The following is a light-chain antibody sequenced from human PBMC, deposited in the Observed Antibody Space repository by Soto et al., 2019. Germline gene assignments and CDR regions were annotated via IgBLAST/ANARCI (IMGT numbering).Light chain of an antibody. V-gene: IGKV1-39*01. Sequence: DIQMTQSPSSLSASVGDRVTITCRASQTISNFLNWYQQRPGTAPKLLIFAASSLQSGVPSRFSGSGSGTDFTLTISNLQPEDFATYYCQQSYGTPSWTFGQGTKVDI. CDR3: QQSYGTPSWT. CDR1: QTISNF. CDR2: AAS. J-gene: IGKJ1*01.